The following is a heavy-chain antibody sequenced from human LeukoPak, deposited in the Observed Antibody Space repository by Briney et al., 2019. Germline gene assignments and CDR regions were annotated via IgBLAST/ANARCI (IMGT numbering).Heavy chain of an antibody. V-gene: IGHV1-69*13. CDR1: GGTFSSYA. J-gene: IGHJ4*02. CDR3: ARGNIPFIVHLVFDY. D-gene: IGHD2-15*01. CDR2: IIPIFGTA. Sequence: SVKVSCKASGGTFSSYAISWVRQAPGQGLEWMGGIIPIFGTANYAQKFQGRVTITADESTSTAYMELSSLRSEDTAVYYCARGNIPFIVHLVFDYWGQGTLVTVSS.